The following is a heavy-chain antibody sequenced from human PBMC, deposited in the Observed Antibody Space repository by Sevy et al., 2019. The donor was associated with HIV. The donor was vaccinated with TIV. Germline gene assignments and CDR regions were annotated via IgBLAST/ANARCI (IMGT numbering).Heavy chain of an antibody. J-gene: IGHJ4*02. CDR2: IYYNGHI. CDR3: AGENAWGRGYS. CDR1: GGSITSLY. Sequence: SETLSLTCTVSGGSITSLYWKWIRQPPGKGLEWIANIYYNGHINYNPSLKSRVTLSLDTSKNQFSLRLSSVTAADTARYYCAGENAWGRGYSWGQGTLVTVSS. D-gene: IGHD1-26*01. V-gene: IGHV4-59*08.